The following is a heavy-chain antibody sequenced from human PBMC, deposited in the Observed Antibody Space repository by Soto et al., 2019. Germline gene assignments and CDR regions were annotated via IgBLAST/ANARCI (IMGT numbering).Heavy chain of an antibody. J-gene: IGHJ4*02. D-gene: IGHD3-16*02. CDR1: GYTFTGYF. Sequence: ASVKVSCKFSGYTFTGYFLHWVRQAPGQGLEWMGWINPNNGGTNYAQKFQGRVAMTRDTSISTAYMELNRLKSDDTAVFYCARGAKLWFPNFECLGQGTLVTVSS. CDR3: ARGAKLWFPNFEC. V-gene: IGHV1-2*02. CDR2: INPNNGGT.